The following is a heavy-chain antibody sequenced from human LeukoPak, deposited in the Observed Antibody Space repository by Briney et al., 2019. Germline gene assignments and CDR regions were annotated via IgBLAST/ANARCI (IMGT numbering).Heavy chain of an antibody. CDR1: GGSFSGYY. D-gene: IGHD2-2*01. V-gene: IGHV4-34*01. CDR3: ARGTVVVPAAAQSVAAAGPEYFQH. CDR2: ISHSGST. Sequence: PSETLSLTCAVYGGSFSGYYWSWIRQPPGKGLEWIGEISHSGSTYYNPSLKSRVTISVDTSKNQFSLKLSSVTAADTAVYYCARGTVVVPAAAQSVAAAGPEYFQHWGQGTLVTVSS. J-gene: IGHJ1*01.